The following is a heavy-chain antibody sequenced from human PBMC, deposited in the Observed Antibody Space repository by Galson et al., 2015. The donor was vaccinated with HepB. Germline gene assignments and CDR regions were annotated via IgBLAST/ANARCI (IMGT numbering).Heavy chain of an antibody. CDR2: INPNSGGT. CDR1: GYSFTGYY. V-gene: IGHV1-2*02. Sequence: SVKVSCKASGYSFTGYYIHWVRQAPGQGLEWMGWINPNSGGTNYAQKFRGRVTMTTDTSISTAYMELSRLRLDDTAVYYCARGDYHYSRVWGAWFDPWGQGILVTVSS. CDR3: ARGDYHYSRVWGAWFDP. D-gene: IGHD3-16*01. J-gene: IGHJ5*02.